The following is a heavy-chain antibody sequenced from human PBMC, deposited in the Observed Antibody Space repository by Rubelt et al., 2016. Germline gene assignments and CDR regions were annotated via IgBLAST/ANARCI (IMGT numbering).Heavy chain of an antibody. CDR2: IYWDDDK. CDR1: GFSLSSYGVA. Sequence: QITLKESGPTLLMPAQTLTLTCTFSGFSLSSYGVAVGWIRQPPGKALEWLALIYWDDDKRYRPSLKSRLTITKDTSKNQVVLTMTNMAPVATATYSCAHSGLSSSGYRGGNWFDPWGQGTLVTVSS. J-gene: IGHJ5*02. V-gene: IGHV2-5*02. CDR3: AHSGLSSSGYRGGNWFDP. D-gene: IGHD6-13*01.